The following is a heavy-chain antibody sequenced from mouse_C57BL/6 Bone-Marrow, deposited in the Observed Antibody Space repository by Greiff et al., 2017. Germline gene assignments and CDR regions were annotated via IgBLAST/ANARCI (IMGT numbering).Heavy chain of an antibody. Sequence: VQLQQSGAELARPGASVKLSCKASGYTFTSYGISWVKQRTGQGLEWIGEIYPRSGNTYYNEKFKGKATLTADKSSSTAYMELRSLTSADSAVYSCARGRTMFTAGCHCCDYYGQGTTLTVSS. J-gene: IGHJ2*01. D-gene: IGHD2-2*01. CDR1: GYTFTSYG. CDR2: IYPRSGNT. V-gene: IGHV1-81*01. CDR3: ARGRTMFTAGCHCCDY.